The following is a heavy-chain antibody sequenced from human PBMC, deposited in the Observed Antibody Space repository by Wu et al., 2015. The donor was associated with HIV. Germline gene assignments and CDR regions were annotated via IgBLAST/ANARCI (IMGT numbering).Heavy chain of an antibody. CDR3: ARAAQSITMVRGVIITSYYYYGMDV. CDR1: GYTFTSYD. V-gene: IGHV1-8*01. D-gene: IGHD3-10*01. Sequence: QVQLVQSGAEVKKPGASVKVSCKASGYTFTSYDINWVRQATGQGLEWMGWMNPNSGNTGYAQKFQGRVTMTRNTSISTAYMGLSSLRSEDTAVYYCARAAQSITMVRGVIITSYYYYGMDVWGQGP. J-gene: IGHJ6*02. CDR2: MNPNSGNT.